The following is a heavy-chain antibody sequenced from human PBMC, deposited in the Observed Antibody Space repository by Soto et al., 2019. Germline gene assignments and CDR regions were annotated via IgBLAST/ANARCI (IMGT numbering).Heavy chain of an antibody. Sequence: SSETLFLTCTVSGDSVISGNYYWSWIRQPPGKGLEWIGYIQASGGTRYNPSLKSRVYISLDTSKNQFSLMLTSVTAADTAIYYCMRTNSRGHWAAWYWGQGTLVTVSS. J-gene: IGHJ4*02. CDR1: GDSVISGNYY. D-gene: IGHD3-22*01. V-gene: IGHV4-61*01. CDR2: IQASGGT. CDR3: MRTNSRGHWAAWY.